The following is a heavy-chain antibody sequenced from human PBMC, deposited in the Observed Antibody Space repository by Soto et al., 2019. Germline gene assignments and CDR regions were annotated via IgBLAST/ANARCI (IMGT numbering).Heavy chain of an antibody. D-gene: IGHD5-18*01. J-gene: IGHJ3*02. CDR3: AKPLDGYSYGYAFDI. CDR2: ISGSGGST. V-gene: IGHV3-23*01. Sequence: EVRLLESGGGLVQRGGSLRLSCAASQFTFSNYGMNWVRQAPGKGLEWVSGISGSGGSTYYADSVKGRFNXSRDDARXXXXXXXXXXXXXXXXXYYCAKPLDGYSYGYAFDIWGQGTMVTVSS. CDR1: QFTFSNYG.